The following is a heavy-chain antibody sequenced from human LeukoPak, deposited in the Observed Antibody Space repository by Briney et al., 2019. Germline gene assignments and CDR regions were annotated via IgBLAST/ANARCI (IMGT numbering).Heavy chain of an antibody. J-gene: IGHJ6*03. V-gene: IGHV4-59*01. Sequence: KPSETLSLTCTVSGGSISSYYWSWIRQPPGKGLEWIGYIYYSGSTNYNPSLKSRVTISVDTSKNQFSLKLSSVTAADTDVYYCATNKRPNYYYYMDVWGKGTTVTISS. CDR1: GGSISSYY. D-gene: IGHD2-8*01. CDR3: ATNKRPNYYYYMDV. CDR2: IYYSGST.